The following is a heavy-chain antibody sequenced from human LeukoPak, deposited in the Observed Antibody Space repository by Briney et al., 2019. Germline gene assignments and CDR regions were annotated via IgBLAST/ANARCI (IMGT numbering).Heavy chain of an antibody. CDR2: ISSSSSYI. Sequence: GGSLRLSCAASGFTFSSYSMNWVRQAPGKGLEWVSSISSSSSYIYYADSVKGRFTISRDNAKNSLYLQMNSLRAEDTAVYYCARGYCSGGSCYHHDAFDIWGQGTMVTVSS. CDR1: GFTFSSYS. D-gene: IGHD2-15*01. CDR3: ARGYCSGGSCYHHDAFDI. V-gene: IGHV3-21*01. J-gene: IGHJ3*02.